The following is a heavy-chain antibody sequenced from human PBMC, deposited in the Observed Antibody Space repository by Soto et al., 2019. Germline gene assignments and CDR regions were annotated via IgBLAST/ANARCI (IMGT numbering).Heavy chain of an antibody. J-gene: IGHJ1*01. V-gene: IGHV3-23*01. CDR1: GFTFSSYA. CDR3: AKDFLERTGTQGYFTH. CDR2: ISGSGGNT. Sequence: EVQLLESGGCLVQPGGSLRLSCAASGFTFSSYAMSWVRQAPGKGLEWVSAISGSGGNTYYADSVKGRFTISRDNSKNTLYIQIASVRAEHTAVYLCAKDFLERTGTQGYFTHGGQGTLVTVS. D-gene: IGHD3-3*01.